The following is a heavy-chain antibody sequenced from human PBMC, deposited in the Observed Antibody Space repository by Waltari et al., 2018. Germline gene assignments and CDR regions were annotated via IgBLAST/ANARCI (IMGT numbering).Heavy chain of an antibody. Sequence: QVQLQESGPGLVKPSETLSLTCAVSGYSISSGYYWGWIRQPPGKWLEWIGSIYHSGSTYNNPSLKSRVTISVDTSKNQFSLKLSSVTAADTAVYYCARPKGGSGWYGDAFDIWGQGTMVTVSS. CDR2: IYHSGST. V-gene: IGHV4-38-2*01. D-gene: IGHD6-19*01. CDR3: ARPKGGSGWYGDAFDI. CDR1: GYSISSGYY. J-gene: IGHJ3*02.